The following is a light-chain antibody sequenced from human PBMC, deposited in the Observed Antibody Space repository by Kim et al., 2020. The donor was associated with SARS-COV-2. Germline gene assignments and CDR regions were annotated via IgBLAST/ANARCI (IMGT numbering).Light chain of an antibody. Sequence: GQSITTSCTGTSSDVSGYNYVSWYQHHPGKAPKLMIYDVSNRPSGVSNRFSGSKSGNTASLTISGLQAEDEADYYCSSYTSSSTVVFGGGTQLTVL. CDR2: DVS. CDR1: SSDVSGYNY. V-gene: IGLV2-14*03. CDR3: SSYTSSSTVV. J-gene: IGLJ2*01.